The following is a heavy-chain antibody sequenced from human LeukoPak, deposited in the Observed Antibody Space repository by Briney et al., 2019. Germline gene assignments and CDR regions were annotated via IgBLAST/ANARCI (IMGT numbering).Heavy chain of an antibody. V-gene: IGHV1-2*02. J-gene: IGHJ4*02. CDR3: ERPTYCGSDCYFNFDY. D-gene: IGHD2-21*02. Sequence: GASVKVPCKTSGYTFATYFMHWVRQAPGQGLAWMGYIKPNSGVTNYAQNFRGRVTMIWDTSISTAYIELSGLTSDDTAIYYCERPTYCGSDCYFNFDYGGQGTLVTVSP. CDR1: GYTFATYF. CDR2: IKPNSGVT.